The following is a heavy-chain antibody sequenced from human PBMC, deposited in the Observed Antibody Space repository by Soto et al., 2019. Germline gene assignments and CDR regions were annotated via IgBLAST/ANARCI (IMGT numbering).Heavy chain of an antibody. D-gene: IGHD2-8*02. J-gene: IGHJ5*02. Sequence: SVKVSCKASGGTFSSYAIGWVRQAPGQGLEWMGGIIPIFGTANYAQKFQDRVTITGDESTSTAYMELSSLRSEDTAVYYCSAGIACSGDLCYFTPWRQGTLVTVSS. CDR1: GGTFSSYA. V-gene: IGHV1-69*01. CDR3: SAGIACSGDLCYFTP. CDR2: IIPIFGTA.